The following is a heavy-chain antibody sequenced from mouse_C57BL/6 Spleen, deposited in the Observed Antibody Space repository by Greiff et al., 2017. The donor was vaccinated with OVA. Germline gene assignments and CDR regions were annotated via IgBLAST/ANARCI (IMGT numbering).Heavy chain of an antibody. CDR2: INPNNGGT. Sequence: EVQLQQSGPELVKPGASVKISCKASGYTFTDYYMNWVKQSHGKSLEWIGDINPNNGGTSYNQKFKGKATLTVDKSSSTAYMELRSLTSEDSAVYYCARGIDYYGSSYWYFDVWGTGTTVTVSS. J-gene: IGHJ1*03. CDR3: ARGIDYYGSSYWYFDV. CDR1: GYTFTDYY. D-gene: IGHD1-1*01. V-gene: IGHV1-26*01.